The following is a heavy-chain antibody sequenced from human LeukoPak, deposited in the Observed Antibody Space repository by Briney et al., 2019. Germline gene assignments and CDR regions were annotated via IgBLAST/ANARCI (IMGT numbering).Heavy chain of an antibody. J-gene: IGHJ4*02. D-gene: IGHD2-8*01. Sequence: PGGSLRLSCAASGFTFSNAWMSWARQAPGKGLEWVGRMKSKTDGGTTDYAAPVKGRFTISRDDSKNTLYLQMNSLKTEDTAVYYCTTEDIVLMVYASSTFDYWGQGTLVTVSS. V-gene: IGHV3-15*01. CDR3: TTEDIVLMVYASSTFDY. CDR2: MKSKTDGGTT. CDR1: GFTFSNAW.